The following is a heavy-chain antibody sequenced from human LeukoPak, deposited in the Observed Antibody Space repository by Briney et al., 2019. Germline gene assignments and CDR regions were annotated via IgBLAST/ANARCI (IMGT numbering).Heavy chain of an antibody. V-gene: IGHV1-69*05. Sequence: GASVKVSCKASGGTFSSYAISWARQAPGQGLEWMGGIIPIFGTANYAQKFQGRVTITTDESTSTAYMELSSLRSEDTAVYYCVGSGITMVRGVLGFDPWGQGTLVTVSS. CDR2: IIPIFGTA. J-gene: IGHJ5*02. CDR1: GGTFSSYA. D-gene: IGHD3-10*01. CDR3: VGSGITMVRGVLGFDP.